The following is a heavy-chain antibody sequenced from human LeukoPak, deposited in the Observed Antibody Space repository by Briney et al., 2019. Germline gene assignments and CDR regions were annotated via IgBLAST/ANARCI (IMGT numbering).Heavy chain of an antibody. CDR2: FSAYTGEA. D-gene: IGHD6-13*01. V-gene: IGHV1-18*01. J-gene: IGHJ4*02. Sequence: ASVNVSCKASGFNFDTFGITWLRQAPGHGLEWMGFFSAYTGEANYAPRLQGRVTMTRDTSTNTAFLHLRSLRSDDTAVYYCARDIPESSAWYSWGQGTLITVSS. CDR3: ARDIPESSAWYS. CDR1: GFNFDTFG.